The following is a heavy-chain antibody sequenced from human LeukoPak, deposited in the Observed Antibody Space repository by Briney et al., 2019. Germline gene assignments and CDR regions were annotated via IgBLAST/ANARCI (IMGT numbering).Heavy chain of an antibody. D-gene: IGHD2-21*02. CDR2: MYCSGST. Sequence: SQTLSLTCTVAAPSISSYYRSCIRQPPGNGLEWIGYMYCSGSTNYNPSLKSRVTISVDASKTQYTLKLSSVTAADTAVYYCARVLRVVTAREAYVIWGQGTMVTVS. J-gene: IGHJ3*02. CDR1: APSISSYY. V-gene: IGHV4-59*01. CDR3: ARVLRVVTAREAYVI.